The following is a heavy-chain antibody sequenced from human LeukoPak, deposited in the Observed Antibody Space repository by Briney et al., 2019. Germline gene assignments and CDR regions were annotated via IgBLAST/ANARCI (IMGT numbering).Heavy chain of an antibody. V-gene: IGHV4-34*01. CDR3: ARGIQWLRRGWSDY. CDR2: INHSGST. D-gene: IGHD5-12*01. CDR1: GGSFSGYY. Sequence: PSETLSLTCAVYGGSFSGYYWSWIRQPPGKGLGWSGEINHSGSTKYNPSLESRVTISVDTSKDQFSLKLSSGTAADTAVYYCARGIQWLRRGWSDYWGQGTLVTVSS. J-gene: IGHJ4*02.